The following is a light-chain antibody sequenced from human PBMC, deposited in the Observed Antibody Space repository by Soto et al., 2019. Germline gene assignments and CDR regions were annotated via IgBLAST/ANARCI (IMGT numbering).Light chain of an antibody. V-gene: IGLV2-23*01. CDR2: EDT. Sequence: QSALTQPASVSGSPGQSITISCTGTRSDVGSYNLVSWYQQHPGKAPKLMIYEDTKRPSGISNRFSGSKSGNTASLTISGLQADDEADYYCSSYAGSSTYVVFGGGTKLTVL. CDR3: SSYAGSSTYVV. CDR1: RSDVGSYNL. J-gene: IGLJ2*01.